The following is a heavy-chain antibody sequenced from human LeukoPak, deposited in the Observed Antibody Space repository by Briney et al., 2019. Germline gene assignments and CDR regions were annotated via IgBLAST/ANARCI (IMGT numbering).Heavy chain of an antibody. V-gene: IGHV4-34*01. CDR1: GGSFSGYY. CDR2: INQSGDT. CDR3: ARGPAGSSPY. D-gene: IGHD3-10*01. J-gene: IGHJ4*02. Sequence: LSETLSLTCAVHGGSFSGYYWSWIRQPPGKGLEWIGEINQSGDTNYNPSLESRVTVSVDTSKNQFSLKVTSVTARDTAVYYCARGPAGSSPYWGQGTLVTVSS.